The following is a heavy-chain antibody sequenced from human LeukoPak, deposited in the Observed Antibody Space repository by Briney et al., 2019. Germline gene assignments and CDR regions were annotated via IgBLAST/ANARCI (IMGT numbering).Heavy chain of an antibody. CDR3: ATHDILTGLLKPLDI. CDR1: GGSISTNKW. CDR2: IHHSGST. V-gene: IGHV4-4*02. Sequence: SGTLSLTCAVSGGSISTNKWWSWVRQPPGKGLEWIGEIHHSGSTNYNPSLKSRVTISVDKSKNQFSLKMRSVTAADTAVYYCATHDILTGLLKPLDIWGQGTMVNVSS. D-gene: IGHD3-9*01. J-gene: IGHJ3*02.